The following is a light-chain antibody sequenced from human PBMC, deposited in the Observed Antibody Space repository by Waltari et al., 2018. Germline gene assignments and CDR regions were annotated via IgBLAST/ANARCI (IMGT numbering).Light chain of an antibody. CDR1: QSVGSSS. J-gene: IGKJ1*01. Sequence: EIVLTQSPGTASLSPGERVTLSCRASQSVGSSSLAWYQQKPGQAPRLVIYRASRRATGIPDRFSGSGSGTAFSLTISRLEPEDFAVYYCQQHGTLPATFGQGTKVEIK. V-gene: IGKV3-20*01. CDR2: RAS. CDR3: QQHGTLPAT.